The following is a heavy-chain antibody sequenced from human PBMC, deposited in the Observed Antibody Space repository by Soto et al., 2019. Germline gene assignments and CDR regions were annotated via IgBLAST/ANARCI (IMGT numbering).Heavy chain of an antibody. CDR3: PHDSSGWLGFDY. CDR2: IYLDDDK. CDR1: GFSLTTSGVG. Sequence: GSGPTLVNPTQSLTLTCTFSGFSLTTSGVGVGWIRQPPGKALEWLALIYLDDDKRYSPSLKSRLTIIKDTSKNQVVLTMTNMDPVDTATYYCPHDSSGWLGFDYWGQGTLVTVSS. D-gene: IGHD6-19*01. J-gene: IGHJ4*02. V-gene: IGHV2-5*02.